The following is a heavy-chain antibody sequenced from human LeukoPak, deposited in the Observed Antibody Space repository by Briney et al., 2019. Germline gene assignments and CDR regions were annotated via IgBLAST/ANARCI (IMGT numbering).Heavy chain of an antibody. CDR2: FLGSGSAS. CDR3: AKDRVPDNRWNFDY. D-gene: IGHD1-1*01. CDR1: GFSISGYT. V-gene: IGHV3-23*01. Sequence: PGGSLRLSCAASGFSISGYTMSWVRRAPGKGLEWVSSFLGSGSASYYADSVKGRFTTSRDTSKNTLYLQMNNLRAEDTAIYYCAKDRVPDNRWNFDYWGQGTQVSVSS. J-gene: IGHJ4*02.